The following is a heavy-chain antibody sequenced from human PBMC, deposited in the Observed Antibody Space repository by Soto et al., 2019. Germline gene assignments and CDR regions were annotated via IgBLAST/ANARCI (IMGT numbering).Heavy chain of an antibody. D-gene: IGHD2-2*01. Sequence: GHLVESGGGFVKPGGSLTLSCAASGFTFSNVWLSWVRQGPGKGLEWLGRIKSRTESETTDYASLARGRFVISRDDSKNMLYLQLNSLKSEDTGVYYCVTVLPHANSWFDYWGQGTPVTVSS. CDR3: VTVLPHANSWFDY. J-gene: IGHJ4*02. V-gene: IGHV3-15*01. CDR2: IKSRTESETT. CDR1: GFTFSNVW.